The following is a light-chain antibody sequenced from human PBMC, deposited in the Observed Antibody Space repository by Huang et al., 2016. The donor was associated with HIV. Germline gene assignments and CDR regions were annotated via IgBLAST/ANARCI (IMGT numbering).Light chain of an antibody. CDR1: QSVFSTSTNKDY. CDR2: WSA. J-gene: IGKJ1*01. V-gene: IGKV4-1*01. CDR3: QQYYASPQT. Sequence: DIVMAQSPVSLAVSLGERATLTCRSSQSVFSTSTNKDYLAWSQQKPGQPPKLLLFWSATREVGGPDRFSGSGSGTHFTLTIANLEADDAAIYYCQQYYASPQTFGQGTRV.